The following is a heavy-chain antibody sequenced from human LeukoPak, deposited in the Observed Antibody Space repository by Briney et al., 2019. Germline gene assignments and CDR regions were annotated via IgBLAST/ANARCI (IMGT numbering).Heavy chain of an antibody. CDR1: GGSISSGGYS. V-gene: IGHV4-30-4*07. J-gene: IGHJ5*02. CDR2: IYYSGST. D-gene: IGHD3-22*01. CDR3: VRGPYHYDSSGLFDP. Sequence: SETLSLTCAVSGGSISSGGYSWSWIRQPPGKGLEWIGYIYYSGSTYYNPPLKSRVTTSIDTSKNQFSLKLSSVTAADTAVYYCVRGPYHYDSSGLFDPWGQGTLVTVSS.